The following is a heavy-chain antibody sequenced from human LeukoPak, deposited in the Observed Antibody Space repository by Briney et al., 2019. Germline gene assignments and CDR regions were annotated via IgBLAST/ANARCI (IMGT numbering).Heavy chain of an antibody. Sequence: PGGSLRLSCAASGFTVSSNYMSWVRQAPGKGLEWVSVIYTGGDTYYADSVRGRFTTSRDNSKNTLYLQMNSLRAEDTAVYYCARALMYYDILTGRDVFDIWGQGTMVTVSS. CDR3: ARALMYYDILTGRDVFDI. CDR1: GFTVSSNY. J-gene: IGHJ3*02. D-gene: IGHD3-9*01. V-gene: IGHV3-53*01. CDR2: IYTGGDT.